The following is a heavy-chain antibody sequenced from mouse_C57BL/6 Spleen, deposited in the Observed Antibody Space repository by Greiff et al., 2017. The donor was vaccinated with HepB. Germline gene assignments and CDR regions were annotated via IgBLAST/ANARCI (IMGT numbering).Heavy chain of an antibody. CDR2: IHPNSGST. Sequence: QVQLQQPGAELVKPGASVKLSCKASGYTFTSYWMHWVKQRPGQGLEWIGMIHPNSGSTNYNKKFKSKATLTVDKSSSTAYMQLSSLTSEDSAVYYCARERRYYFDYWGQGTTLTVSS. V-gene: IGHV1-64*01. J-gene: IGHJ2*01. CDR1: GYTFTSYW. CDR3: ARERRYYFDY.